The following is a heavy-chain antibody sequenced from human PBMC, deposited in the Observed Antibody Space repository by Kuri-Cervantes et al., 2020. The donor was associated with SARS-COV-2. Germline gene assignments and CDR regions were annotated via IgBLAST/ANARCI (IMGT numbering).Heavy chain of an antibody. CDR2: INPNSGGT. Sequence: ASVKVSCKASGYTFTGYYMHWVRQAPGQGLEWMGWINPNSGGTNYAQKFQGWVTMTRDTSISTAYMELSRLRSDDTAVYYCARIEPYYDFWSGYLGWFDPWGQGTLVTVSS. CDR1: GYTFTGYY. J-gene: IGHJ5*02. V-gene: IGHV1-2*04. D-gene: IGHD3-3*01. CDR3: ARIEPYYDFWSGYLGWFDP.